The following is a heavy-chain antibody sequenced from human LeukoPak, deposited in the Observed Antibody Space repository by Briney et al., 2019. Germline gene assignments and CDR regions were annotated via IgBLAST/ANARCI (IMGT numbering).Heavy chain of an antibody. J-gene: IGHJ4*02. CDR1: GFTFNNYS. V-gene: IGHV3-21*01. D-gene: IGHD3-16*01. CDR2: ITSSSSYI. CDR3: ARVQQGGYFDN. Sequence: GGSLRLSCAASGFTFNNYSMNWVRQAPGKGLEWVSSITSSSSYIYYADSVKGRFTISRDNAKNSLYLQMNSLRVEDTAVYYCARVQQGGYFDNWVQGTLVTVSS.